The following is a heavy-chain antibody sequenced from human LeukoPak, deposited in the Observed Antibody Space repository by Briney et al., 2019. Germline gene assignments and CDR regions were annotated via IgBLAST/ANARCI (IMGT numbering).Heavy chain of an antibody. CDR3: ARYTSNVVGKRHYFDY. V-gene: IGHV3-23*01. CDR2: ISGSGDNT. Sequence: GGSLRLSCAASGFTFSSYGMSWVRQAPGKGLEWVSGISGSGDNTYYADSVKGRFTISRDNAKNSLYLQMNSLRAEDTAVYYCARYTSNVVGKRHYFDYWGQGTLVTVSS. D-gene: IGHD1-26*01. CDR1: GFTFSSYG. J-gene: IGHJ4*02.